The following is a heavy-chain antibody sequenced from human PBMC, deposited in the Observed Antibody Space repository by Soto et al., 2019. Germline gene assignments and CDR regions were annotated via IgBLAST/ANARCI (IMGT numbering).Heavy chain of an antibody. V-gene: IGHV1-18*01. CDR1: GYSFTTYG. CDR3: EREMGTRSGPQNFIDY. CDR2: ISPSSGYT. Sequence: QVQLVQSEGEMKQPGASVKVSCKASGYSFTTYGFCWLRQVPGQGLEWRGYISPSSGYTTYAPNLQDRVIMNTDSSKTTVYIELRSMRSDDTAVYYCEREMGTRSGPQNFIDYWGQGALVTVYS. J-gene: IGHJ4*02. D-gene: IGHD6-25*01.